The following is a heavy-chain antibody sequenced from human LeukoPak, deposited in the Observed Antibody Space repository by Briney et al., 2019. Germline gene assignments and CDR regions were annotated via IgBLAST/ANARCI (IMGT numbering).Heavy chain of an antibody. Sequence: GGSLRLSCAASGFTLSSYGMRWVRQAPGKGLEWVTSISQDGTKQYYADSVKGRFTISRDSATNALFLQMNSLRAEDTAVYYCVGYDSSGYYKLDHWGQGALVTVSS. J-gene: IGHJ4*02. CDR3: VGYDSSGYYKLDH. V-gene: IGHV3-30*03. CDR2: ISQDGTKQ. CDR1: GFTLSSYG. D-gene: IGHD3-22*01.